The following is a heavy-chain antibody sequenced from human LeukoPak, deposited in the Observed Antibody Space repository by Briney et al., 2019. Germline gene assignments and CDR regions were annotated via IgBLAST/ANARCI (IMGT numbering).Heavy chain of an antibody. Sequence: GRSLRLSCAASGFTFSSYGMHWVRQAPGKGLEWVAVISYDGSNKYYAESVKGRFTISRDNSKNTLYLQMNSLRAEDTAVYYCAKNGVAPFDYGGQGTLVTVSS. CDR1: GFTFSSYG. D-gene: IGHD1-1*01. CDR2: ISYDGSNK. J-gene: IGHJ4*02. CDR3: AKNGVAPFDY. V-gene: IGHV3-30*18.